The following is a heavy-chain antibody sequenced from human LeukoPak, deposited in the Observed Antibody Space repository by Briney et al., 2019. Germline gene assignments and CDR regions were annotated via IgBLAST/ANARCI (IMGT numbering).Heavy chain of an antibody. D-gene: IGHD3-22*01. V-gene: IGHV3-21*01. Sequence: RGSLRLSRAASGFRFSRYCMKWVRQAPGRGLEWVSSTSSSTGYTYYAPPLKGRFTISRDSAKNSLYPEMNSLSVEEQAVYYCARDSLLPLYYDDSSSYYWYSALWGRRTLVTVPS. CDR3: ARDSLLPLYYDDSSSYYWYSAL. CDR1: GFRFSRYC. CDR2: TSSSTGYT. J-gene: IGHJ2*01.